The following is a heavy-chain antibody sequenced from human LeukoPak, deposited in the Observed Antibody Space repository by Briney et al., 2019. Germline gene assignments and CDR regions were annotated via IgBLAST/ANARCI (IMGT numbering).Heavy chain of an antibody. J-gene: IGHJ2*01. CDR3: ARQYYDILTGYSHYWYFDL. D-gene: IGHD3-9*01. V-gene: IGHV4-39*01. CDR2: IYYSGST. Sequence: PSETLSLTCTVSGGSISSSSYYWGWIRQPPGKGLEWIGSIYYSGSTYYNPSLKSRVTISVDTSKNQFSLKLSSVTAADTAVYYCARQYYDILTGYSHYWYFDLWGRGTLVTVSS. CDR1: GGSISSSSYY.